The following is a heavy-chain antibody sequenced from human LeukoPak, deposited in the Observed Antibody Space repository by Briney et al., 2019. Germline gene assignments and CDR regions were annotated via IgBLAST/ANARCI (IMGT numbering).Heavy chain of an antibody. D-gene: IGHD7-27*01. CDR2: MNPNSGNT. Sequence: SVKVSCKASGYTFTSYDINWVRQATGQGLEWMGWMNPNSGNTGYAQTFQGRVTMTRNTSISTDYMELSSLRSEDTAVYYCARSETGIVGAFDIWGQGTMVTVSS. CDR3: ARSETGIVGAFDI. V-gene: IGHV1-8*01. J-gene: IGHJ3*02. CDR1: GYTFTSYD.